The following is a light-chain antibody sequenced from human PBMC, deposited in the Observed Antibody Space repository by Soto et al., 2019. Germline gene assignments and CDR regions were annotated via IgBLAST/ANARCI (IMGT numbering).Light chain of an antibody. Sequence: QSVLTQPASLSGSPGQSITISCTGTSSDIGAYNYVSWYQQHPGKAPKVMIYEVSNRPSGVSNRFSGSKSGNTASLTISGLQAEDEADYYCSSYTSSSTLYVFGSGTKVTVL. CDR2: EVS. V-gene: IGLV2-14*01. CDR3: SSYTSSSTLYV. J-gene: IGLJ1*01. CDR1: SSDIGAYNY.